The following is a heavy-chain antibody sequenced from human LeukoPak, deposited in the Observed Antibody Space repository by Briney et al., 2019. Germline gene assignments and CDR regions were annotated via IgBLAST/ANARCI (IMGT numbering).Heavy chain of an antibody. CDR2: IGPTGSDR. CDR1: GLTFSTSG. J-gene: IGHJ4*02. CDR3: ATETNGRHYDY. V-gene: IGHV3-21*01. Sequence: PGXSLRLSCTASGLTFSTSGFNWVRQAPGKGLEWVASIGPTGSDRYHADSMKGRFTISRDNANKFLYLQMNSLRAEDTAVYYCATETNGRHYDYWGQGTLLTVSS. D-gene: IGHD1-14*01.